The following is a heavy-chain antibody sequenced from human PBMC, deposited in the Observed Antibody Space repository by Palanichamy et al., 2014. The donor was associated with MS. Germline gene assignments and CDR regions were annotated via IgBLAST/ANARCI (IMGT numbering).Heavy chain of an antibody. CDR2: IHYSGST. Sequence: QVQLQDRGPGLVKPSQTLSLTCTVSGGSISSGGYYWSWIRQHPGKGLEWIGYIHYSGSTYYNPSLKSRVTISVDTSKNQFSLKLSSVTAADTAVYYCARGGPGDSTSGVDYWGQGTLVTVSS. D-gene: IGHD3-10*01. CDR3: ARGGPGDSTSGVDY. J-gene: IGHJ4*02. CDR1: GGSISSGGYY. V-gene: IGHV4-31*03.